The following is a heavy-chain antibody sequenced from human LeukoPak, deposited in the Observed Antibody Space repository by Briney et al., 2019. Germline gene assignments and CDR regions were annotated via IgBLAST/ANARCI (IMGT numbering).Heavy chain of an antibody. D-gene: IGHD1-26*01. CDR1: GFTFSNYW. V-gene: IGHV3-74*01. CDR3: TRIRVGAHQLEY. Sequence: PGGSLRPSCAASGFTFSNYWMNWVRQAPGQGLVWLSRINDAGRDISYADSVKGRFTSSRDNAKNTLYLQMNSLRAEDTAVYYCTRIRVGAHQLEYWGQGTLVTVSS. J-gene: IGHJ4*02. CDR2: INDAGRDI.